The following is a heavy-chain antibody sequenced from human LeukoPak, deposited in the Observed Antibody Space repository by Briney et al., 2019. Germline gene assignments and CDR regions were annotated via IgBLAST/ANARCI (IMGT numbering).Heavy chain of an antibody. D-gene: IGHD3-9*01. Sequence: ASVKVSCKASGYTFTGYYMHWVRQAPGQGLEWMGWINPNSGGTNYAQKFQGRVTTTRDTSISTAYMELSRLRSDDTAVYYCARDARPYYDILTGYYDYWGQGTLVTVSS. CDR3: ARDARPYYDILTGYYDY. CDR1: GYTFTGYY. J-gene: IGHJ4*02. V-gene: IGHV1-2*02. CDR2: INPNSGGT.